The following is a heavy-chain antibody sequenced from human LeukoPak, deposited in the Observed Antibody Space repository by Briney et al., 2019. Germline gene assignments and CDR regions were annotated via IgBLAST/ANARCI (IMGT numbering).Heavy chain of an antibody. CDR2: ILPIFGTA. CDR3: AREAGCSGGSCYSDYYGMDV. Sequence: SAKVSCKASGGTFNSYAISWVRQAPGQGLEWMGGILPIFGTANYAQKFQGRVTITADESTSTAYMELSSLRSEDTAVYYCAREAGCSGGSCYSDYYGMDVWGKGTTVTVSS. CDR1: GGTFNSYA. D-gene: IGHD2-15*01. J-gene: IGHJ6*04. V-gene: IGHV1-69*13.